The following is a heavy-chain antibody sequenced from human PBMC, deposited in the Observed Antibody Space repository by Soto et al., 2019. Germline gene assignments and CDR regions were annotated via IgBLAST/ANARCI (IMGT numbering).Heavy chain of an antibody. V-gene: IGHV1-18*01. Sequence: QVQLVKSGAEVKKPGASVKVSCKASGYTFTSFHISWVRQAPGQGLEGMGWIRAYNGNTNYANNHPARVTMTTDTSTSTAEMELGSQRADDTAMYYRASYSPPIASWAQGTLVTVSS. CDR1: GYTFTSFH. CDR2: IRAYNGNT. J-gene: IGHJ5*02. D-gene: IGHD2-21*01. CDR3: ASYSPPIAS.